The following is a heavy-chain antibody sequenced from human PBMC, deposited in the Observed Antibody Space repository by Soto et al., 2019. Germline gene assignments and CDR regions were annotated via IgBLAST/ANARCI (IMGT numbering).Heavy chain of an antibody. Sequence: SETLSLTCAVYGGSFSGYYWSWIRQPPGKGLEWIGEINHSGSTNYNPSLKSRVTISVDTSKNQFSLKLSSVTAADTAVYYCARGRGVGAPYRNWFDPWGQGTLVTVS. CDR1: GGSFSGYY. D-gene: IGHD1-26*01. CDR3: ARGRGVGAPYRNWFDP. V-gene: IGHV4-34*01. CDR2: INHSGST. J-gene: IGHJ5*02.